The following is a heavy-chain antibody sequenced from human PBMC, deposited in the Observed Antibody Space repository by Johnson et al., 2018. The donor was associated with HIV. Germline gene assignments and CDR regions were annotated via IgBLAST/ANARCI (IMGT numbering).Heavy chain of an antibody. J-gene: IGHJ3*02. D-gene: IGHD5-18*01. CDR1: GFTFSNYA. CDR3: AKEGGYSYVYGGDQTGDAFDI. CDR2: VSYDGSNK. Sequence: QVQLVESGGGVVQPGTSLRLSCAASGFTFSNYAMGWVRQAPGKGLEWVAVVSYDGSNKYYADYVKGRFTISRYNSKNTLYLQMNSLRAEDTAMCYCAKEGGYSYVYGGDQTGDAFDIWGQGTMVTVSS. V-gene: IGHV3-30*18.